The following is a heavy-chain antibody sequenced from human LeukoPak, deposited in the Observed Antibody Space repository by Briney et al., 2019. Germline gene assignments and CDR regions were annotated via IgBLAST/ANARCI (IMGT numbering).Heavy chain of an antibody. D-gene: IGHD6-6*01. CDR2: IIPIFGTA. V-gene: IGHV1-69*06. Sequence: RASVKVSRKASGGTFSSYAISWVRPPPGQGLEWMGGIIPIFGTANYAQKSQGRGTKTEDTSTDTAYMELSSLRSEDTAVYYCATDLFGQLAMDVWGKGTTVTISS. CDR1: GGTFSSYA. J-gene: IGHJ6*03. CDR3: ATDLFGQLAMDV.